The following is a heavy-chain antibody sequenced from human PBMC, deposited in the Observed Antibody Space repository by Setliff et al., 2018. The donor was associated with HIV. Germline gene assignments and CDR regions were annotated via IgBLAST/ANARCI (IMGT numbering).Heavy chain of an antibody. Sequence: ETLSLTCAVYGGSLTGYFWTWIRQSPGKGLEWVATIKEDGREKYYVGSVKGRFTISRDNAKRSLYLQMNRLKTDDTAFYYCATFADGPDSWGQGTLVTVSS. CDR3: ATFADGPDS. V-gene: IGHV3-7*01. J-gene: IGHJ4*02. CDR1: GGSLTGYF. CDR2: IKEDGREK. D-gene: IGHD3-3*01.